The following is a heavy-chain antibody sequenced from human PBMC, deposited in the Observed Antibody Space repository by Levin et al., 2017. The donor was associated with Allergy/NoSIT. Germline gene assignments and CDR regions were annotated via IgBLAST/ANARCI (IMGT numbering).Heavy chain of an antibody. J-gene: IGHJ3*02. D-gene: IGHD3-22*01. Sequence: SGPTLVKPTQTLTLTCSFSGLSLRTSEMGLGWIRQPPGKAPEWLALVYWDDTKRYSPSLKTRLTITKDTSKNQVVLTLTNMDPMDTATYYCAHAMYYYDNSGLNAVGGFDIWGQGTMVTVSS. CDR1: GLSLRTSEMG. V-gene: IGHV2-5*02. CDR2: VYWDDTK. CDR3: AHAMYYYDNSGLNAVGGFDI.